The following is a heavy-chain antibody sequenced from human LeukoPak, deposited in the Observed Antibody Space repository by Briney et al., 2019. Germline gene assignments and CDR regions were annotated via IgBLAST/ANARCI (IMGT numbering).Heavy chain of an antibody. CDR3: ARDSRGALPLWSPLPEYYFDY. Sequence: HWASVKVSCKASGYTFTGYYMHWVRQAPGQGLEWMGWINPNSGGTNYAQKFQGRVTMTRDTSISTAYMELSRLRSDDTAVYYCARDSRGALPLWSPLPEYYFDYWGQGTLVTVSS. V-gene: IGHV1-2*02. CDR2: INPNSGGT. CDR1: GYTFTGYY. J-gene: IGHJ4*02. D-gene: IGHD5-18*01.